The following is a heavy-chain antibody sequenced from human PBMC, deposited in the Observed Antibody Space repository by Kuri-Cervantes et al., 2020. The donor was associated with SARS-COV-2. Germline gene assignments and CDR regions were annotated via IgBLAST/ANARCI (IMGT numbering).Heavy chain of an antibody. CDR1: GFSFSNYA. CDR2: ISYDGGYE. CDR3: ARDPYVGSGYYLLDF. Sequence: GESLKISCAASGFSFSNYAMHWVRQAPGKGLEWVAIISYDGGYENCADSVQGRFTISRDNDKHTLYLQVNSVKTEDTAVYYCARDPYVGSGYYLLDFWGQGTLVTVSS. D-gene: IGHD3-22*01. V-gene: IGHV3-30*03. J-gene: IGHJ4*02.